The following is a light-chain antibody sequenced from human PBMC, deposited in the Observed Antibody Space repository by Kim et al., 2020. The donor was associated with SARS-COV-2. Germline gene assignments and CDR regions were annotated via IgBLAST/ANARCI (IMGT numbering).Light chain of an antibody. J-gene: IGKJ2*01. CDR3: QQYNRWPPMYT. Sequence: SPGERATLSCRASQSISNNLAWYQQKPGQAPRLLIYDTSTRATGVPARFSGSGSGTDFTLTISSLQSEDFAVYYCQQYNRWPPMYTFGQGTKLEI. CDR2: DTS. V-gene: IGKV3-15*01. CDR1: QSISNN.